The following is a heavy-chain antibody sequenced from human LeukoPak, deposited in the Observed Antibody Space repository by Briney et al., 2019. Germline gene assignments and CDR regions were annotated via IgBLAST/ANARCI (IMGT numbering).Heavy chain of an antibody. CDR2: INPSGGST. CDR3: ARDSTGIAAASPSYYFDY. D-gene: IGHD6-13*01. J-gene: IGHJ4*02. CDR1: GYTFTSYY. Sequence: GASVKVSCKASGYTFTSYYMHWVRQAPGQGLEWMGIINPSGGSTSYAQKFQGRVPMTRDTSTSTVYMELSSLRSEDTAVYYCARDSTGIAAASPSYYFDYWGQGTLVTVSS. V-gene: IGHV1-46*01.